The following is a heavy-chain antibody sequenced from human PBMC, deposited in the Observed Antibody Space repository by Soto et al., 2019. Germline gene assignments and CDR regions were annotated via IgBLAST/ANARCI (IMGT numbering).Heavy chain of an antibody. D-gene: IGHD3-22*01. CDR1: GYSFISYA. CDR3: AREMISATFFEY. CDR2: ISAYNGDT. V-gene: IGHV1-18*01. J-gene: IGHJ4*02. Sequence: QVQLVQSGAEVKKPGASVKVSCKASGYSFISYAITWVRQAPGQGLEWMGWISAYNGDTNYAQKLQGRVTMTTDTSTSTAYLELRSLRSDDTAVYYCAREMISATFFEYWGQGTLVTVSS.